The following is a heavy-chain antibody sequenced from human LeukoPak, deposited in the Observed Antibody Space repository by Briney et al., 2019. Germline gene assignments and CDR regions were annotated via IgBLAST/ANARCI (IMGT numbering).Heavy chain of an antibody. CDR3: AREQGYCSGGSCYSDY. CDR1: GFTFSSYS. J-gene: IGHJ4*02. D-gene: IGHD2-15*01. V-gene: IGHV3-21*01. Sequence: GGSLRLSCAASGFTFSSYSMNWVRQAPGKGLEWVSSISSSSYIYYADSVKGRFTISRDNAKNSLYLQMNSLRAEDTAVYYCAREQGYCSGGSCYSDYWGQGTLVTVSS. CDR2: ISSSSYI.